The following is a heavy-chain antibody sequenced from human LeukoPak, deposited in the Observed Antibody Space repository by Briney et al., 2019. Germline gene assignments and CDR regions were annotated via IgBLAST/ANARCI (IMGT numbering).Heavy chain of an antibody. CDR3: ATEVTPYYYMDV. CDR1: GFTFSDYY. J-gene: IGHJ6*03. Sequence: GGSLRLSCAASGFTFSDYYMFWIRQAPGKGLEWVSYISSSGSTISYADSVKGRLTVSRDNAKNSLYLQMNSLRAEDTAVYYCATEVTPYYYMDVWGKGTTVTVSS. D-gene: IGHD2-21*02. CDR2: ISSSGSTI. V-gene: IGHV3-11*04.